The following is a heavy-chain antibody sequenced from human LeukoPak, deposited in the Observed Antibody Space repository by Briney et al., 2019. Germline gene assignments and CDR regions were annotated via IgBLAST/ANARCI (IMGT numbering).Heavy chain of an antibody. D-gene: IGHD3-22*01. CDR3: AGLRRKDSSGYPYYFDY. CDR1: GGSISSSSYY. V-gene: IGHV4-39*01. CDR2: IYYSGST. Sequence: SETLSLTCTVSGGSISSSSYYWGWIRQPPGKGLEWIGSIYYSGSTYYNPSLKSRVTISVDTSKNQFSLKLSSVTAADTAVYYCAGLRRKDSSGYPYYFDYWGQGTLVTVSS. J-gene: IGHJ4*02.